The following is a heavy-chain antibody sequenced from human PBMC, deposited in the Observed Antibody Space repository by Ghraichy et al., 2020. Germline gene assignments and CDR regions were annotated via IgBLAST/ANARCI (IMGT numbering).Heavy chain of an antibody. D-gene: IGHD5-12*01. V-gene: IGHV4-4*07. J-gene: IGHJ6*02. CDR2: IYTSGST. CDR3: ARSAKRGYAGENGMDV. Sequence: SETLSLTCTVSGGSISSYYWSWIRQPAGKGLEWIGRIYTSGSTNYNPSLKSRVTMSVDTSKNQFSLNLSSVTAADTAVYYCARSAKRGYAGENGMDVWGQGTTVTVSS. CDR1: GGSISSYY.